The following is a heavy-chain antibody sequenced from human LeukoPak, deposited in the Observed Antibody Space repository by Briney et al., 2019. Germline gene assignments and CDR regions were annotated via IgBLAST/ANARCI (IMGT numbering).Heavy chain of an antibody. D-gene: IGHD6-19*01. CDR1: GFPFSDYV. CDR3: AKEVAGTSDY. J-gene: IGHJ4*02. Sequence: GRSLRLSCAASGFPFSDYVMHWVRQAPGKGREWVAVIRYDGNNKYYADSVKGRFTISRDNSKNMLYLQMNSLGTEDTAVYYCAKEVAGTSDYWGQGTLVTVSS. V-gene: IGHV3-30*02. CDR2: IRYDGNNK.